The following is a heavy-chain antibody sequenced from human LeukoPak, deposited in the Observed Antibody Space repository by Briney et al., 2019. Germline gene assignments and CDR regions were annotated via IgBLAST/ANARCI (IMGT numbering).Heavy chain of an antibody. V-gene: IGHV4-4*07. CDR1: GGSISSYY. CDR3: ARDRTTVYWYFDL. Sequence: SETLSLTCTVSGGSISSYYWSWIRQPAGKGLEWIGRIYTSGRTNYNPSPKSRVTMSVDTSKNQFSLKLSSVTAADTAVYYCARDRTTVYWYFDLWGRGALVTVSS. D-gene: IGHD4-17*01. CDR2: IYTSGRT. J-gene: IGHJ2*01.